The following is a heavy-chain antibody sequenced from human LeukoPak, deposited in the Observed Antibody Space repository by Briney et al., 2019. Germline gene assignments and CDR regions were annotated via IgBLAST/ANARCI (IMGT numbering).Heavy chain of an antibody. CDR2: IYYSGNT. CDR1: GDSISSTNW. J-gene: IGHJ4*02. V-gene: IGHV4-4*02. Sequence: SGTLSLTCAVSGDSISSTNWWSWVRQPPGKGLEWIGEIYYSGNTNYNPSLKSRVTISVDKSKNQFSLKLNSVTAAGTALYFCARGLDYWGQGTLVTVSS. CDR3: ARGLDY.